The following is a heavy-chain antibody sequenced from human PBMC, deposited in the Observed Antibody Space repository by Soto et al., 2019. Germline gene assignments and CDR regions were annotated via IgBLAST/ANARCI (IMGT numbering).Heavy chain of an antibody. V-gene: IGHV1-8*01. D-gene: IGHD4-4*01. J-gene: IGHJ6*02. CDR1: GYTFTSYD. CDR2: MNPNSGNT. CDR3: ARERSNRMDV. Sequence: QVQLVQSGGEVQKPGASVKGSCKASGYTFTSYDINWLRQATGQVLEWMGWMNPNSGNTGYAQKFQGRVTMTRNTSISTAYMELSSLRSEDTAFYYCARERSNRMDVWGQGTTVTVSS.